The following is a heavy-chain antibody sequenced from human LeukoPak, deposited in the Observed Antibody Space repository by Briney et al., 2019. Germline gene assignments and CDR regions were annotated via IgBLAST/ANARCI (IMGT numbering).Heavy chain of an antibody. D-gene: IGHD3-9*01. V-gene: IGHV1-2*02. CDR2: INPNSGGT. CDR3: ARVSLTGYMRGWFDP. CDR1: GYTFTGYY. Sequence: ASVKVSCKASGYTFTGYYMHWVRQAPGQGLEWMGWINPNSGGTNYAQKFQGRVTMTRDTSISTAYMELSRLRSDDTAVNYCARVSLTGYMRGWFDPWGQGTLVTVSS. J-gene: IGHJ5*02.